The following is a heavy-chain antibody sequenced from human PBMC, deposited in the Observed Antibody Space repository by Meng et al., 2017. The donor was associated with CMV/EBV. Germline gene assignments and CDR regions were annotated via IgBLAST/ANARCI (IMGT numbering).Heavy chain of an antibody. CDR2: ISSSGSTI. J-gene: IGHJ5*02. Sequence: GESLKISCAASGSTFSDYYMSWIRQAPGKGLEWVSYISSSGSTIYYADSVKGRFTISRDNAKNSLYLQMNSLRAEDTAVYYCARDQDIVVVPGEWFDPWGQGTLVTVSS. CDR3: ARDQDIVVVPGEWFDP. CDR1: GSTFSDYY. V-gene: IGHV3-11*01. D-gene: IGHD2-2*01.